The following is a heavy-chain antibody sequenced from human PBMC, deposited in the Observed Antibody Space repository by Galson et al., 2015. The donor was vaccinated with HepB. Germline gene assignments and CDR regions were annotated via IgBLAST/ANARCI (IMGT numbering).Heavy chain of an antibody. V-gene: IGHV3-23*01. CDR2: ISGSGGST. D-gene: IGHD3-3*01. J-gene: IGHJ3*02. CDR1: GFTFSSYA. CDR3: ARSITIFGVVISAFGI. Sequence: SLRLSCAASGFTFSSYAMSWVRQAPGKGLEWVSAISGSGGSTYYADSVKGRFTISRDTSKNQFSLKLSSVTAADTAVYYCARSITIFGVVISAFGIWGQGTMVTVSS.